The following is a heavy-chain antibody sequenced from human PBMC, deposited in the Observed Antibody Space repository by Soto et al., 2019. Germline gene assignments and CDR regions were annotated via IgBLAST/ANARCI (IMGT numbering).Heavy chain of an antibody. CDR2: IKSKTDGGTT. J-gene: IGHJ4*02. CDR3: TTQDYDFWSGGFDY. V-gene: IGHV3-15*01. CDR1: GFTFSNAW. Sequence: EVQLVESGGGLVKPGGSLRLSCAASGFTFSNAWMSWVRQAPGKGLEWVGRIKSKTDGGTTDYAAPVKGRFTISRDDSKNTLYLQMNSLKTEDTAVYYCTTQDYDFWSGGFDYWGQGTQVTVSS. D-gene: IGHD3-3*01.